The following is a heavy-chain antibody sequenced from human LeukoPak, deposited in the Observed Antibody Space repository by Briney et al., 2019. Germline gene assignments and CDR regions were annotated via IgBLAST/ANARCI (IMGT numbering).Heavy chain of an antibody. V-gene: IGHV4-4*07. D-gene: IGHD3-22*01. Sequence: SETLSLTCTVSGGSISSYYWSWIRQPAGKGLEWIGRIYTSGSTNYNPSLKSQVTMSVDTSKNQFSLKLSSVTAADTAVYYCARESIVVVITYYYYYMDVWGKGTTVTVSS. J-gene: IGHJ6*03. CDR2: IYTSGST. CDR3: ARESIVVVITYYYYYMDV. CDR1: GGSISSYY.